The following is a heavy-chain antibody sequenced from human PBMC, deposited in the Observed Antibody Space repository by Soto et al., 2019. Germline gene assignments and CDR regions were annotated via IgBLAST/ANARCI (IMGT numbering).Heavy chain of an antibody. Sequence: PSETLSLTCTVSGGSISSSSYYWGWIRQPPGKGLEWIGSIYYSGSTYYNPSLKSRVTISVDTSKNQFSLKLSSVTAADTAVYYCAGYCSGGSCYRRGWFDSWGQGTLVTVSS. CDR1: GGSISSSSYY. V-gene: IGHV4-39*01. CDR2: IYYSGST. J-gene: IGHJ5*01. D-gene: IGHD2-15*01. CDR3: AGYCSGGSCYRRGWFDS.